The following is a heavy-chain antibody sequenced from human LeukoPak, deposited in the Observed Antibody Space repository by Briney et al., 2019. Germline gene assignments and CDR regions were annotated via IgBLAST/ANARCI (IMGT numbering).Heavy chain of an antibody. CDR3: ARDAYDILTGYQDYYFDY. Sequence: PGGSLRLSCAASGFTFSSYSMNWVRQAPGKGLEWVSSISSSRSYIYYADSVKGRFAISRDNAKNSLYLQMNSLRAEDTAVYYCARDAYDILTGYQDYYFDYWGQGTLVTVSS. D-gene: IGHD3-9*01. CDR2: ISSSRSYI. CDR1: GFTFSSYS. J-gene: IGHJ4*02. V-gene: IGHV3-21*01.